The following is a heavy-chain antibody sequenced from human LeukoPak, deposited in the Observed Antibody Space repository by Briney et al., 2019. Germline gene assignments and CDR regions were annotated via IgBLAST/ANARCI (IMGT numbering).Heavy chain of an antibody. V-gene: IGHV1-69*05. CDR3: ARDPGFYGGNSFVFYY. CDR1: GGTFSSYA. D-gene: IGHD4-23*01. CDR2: IIPIFGTA. J-gene: IGHJ4*02. Sequence: SVKVSCKASGGTFSSYAISWVRQAPGQGLEWMGRIIPIFGTANYAQKFQGRVTITTDESTSSAYMELSSLRSEDTAVYYCARDPGFYGGNSFVFYYWGQGTLVTVSS.